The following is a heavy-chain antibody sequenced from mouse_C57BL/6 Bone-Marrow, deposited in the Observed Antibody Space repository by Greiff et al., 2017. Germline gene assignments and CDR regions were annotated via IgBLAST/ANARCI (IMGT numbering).Heavy chain of an antibody. Sequence: EVQLQQSGAELVRPGSSVKMSCKTSGYTFTSYGINWVKQRPGQGLEWIGYIYIGNGYTEYNEKFKGKATLTSDTSSSTAYMQLSSLTSEDSAIYFWARSKGNWDEGYAMDYWGQGTSVTVSS. V-gene: IGHV1-58*01. CDR3: ARSKGNWDEGYAMDY. CDR1: GYTFTSYG. D-gene: IGHD4-1*01. CDR2: IYIGNGYT. J-gene: IGHJ4*01.